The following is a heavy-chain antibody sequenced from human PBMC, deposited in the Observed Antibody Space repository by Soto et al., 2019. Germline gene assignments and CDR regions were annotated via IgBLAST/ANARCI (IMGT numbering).Heavy chain of an antibody. CDR3: ARQQAMDY. Sequence: SVKVSCKASGGTFSSYAISWVRQAPGQGLEWMGWINPIFGTANYAQKFQGRVTMTRDDSIRTAYMELNSLKSEDTAVYYCARQQAMDYWGQGTLVTVSS. V-gene: IGHV1-69*05. CDR1: GGTFSSYA. J-gene: IGHJ4*02. CDR2: INPIFGTA.